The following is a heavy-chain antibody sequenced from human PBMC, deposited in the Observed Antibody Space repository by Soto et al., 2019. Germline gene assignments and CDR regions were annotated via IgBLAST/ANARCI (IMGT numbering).Heavy chain of an antibody. CDR1: GCTFSNYA. CDR3: AKEGTSGLYYFDY. V-gene: IGHV3-23*01. J-gene: IGHJ4*02. D-gene: IGHD6-19*01. Sequence: EVQLLESGGGLVQPGRSLRLSCAASGCTFSNYAMNWVRQAPGKGLEWVSTISGSGGSPYYADSVKGRFTISRDNSKNTLYLQMNSLRAGDSAIYYCAKEGTSGLYYFDYWGQGTLVTVSS. CDR2: ISGSGGSP.